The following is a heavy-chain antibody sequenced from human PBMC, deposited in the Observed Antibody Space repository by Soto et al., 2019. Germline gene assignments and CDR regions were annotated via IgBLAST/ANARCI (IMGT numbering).Heavy chain of an antibody. CDR2: IYSGGST. CDR3: ARDFPYYYDSSGYPPHAFDI. V-gene: IGHV3-53*02. Sequence: EVQLVETGGGLIQPGGSLRLSCAASGFTVSSNYMSWVRQAPGKGLEWVSVIYSGGSTYYADSVKGRFTISRDNSKNTLYLQMNILRAEDTAVYYCARDFPYYYDSSGYPPHAFDIWGQGTMVTVSS. J-gene: IGHJ3*02. CDR1: GFTVSSNY. D-gene: IGHD3-22*01.